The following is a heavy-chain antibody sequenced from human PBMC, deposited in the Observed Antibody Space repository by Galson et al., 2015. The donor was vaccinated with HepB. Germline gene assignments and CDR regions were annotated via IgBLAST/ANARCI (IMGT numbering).Heavy chain of an antibody. Sequence: SETLSLTCTVSGGSISSYYWSWIRQPAGKGLEWIGRIYTSGSTNYNPSLKSRVTMSVDTSNNQFSLKLSSVTAADTAVYYCARAYSSSWPNWFDPWGQGTLVTVSS. CDR1: GGSISSYY. CDR2: IYTSGST. CDR3: ARAYSSSWPNWFDP. J-gene: IGHJ5*02. V-gene: IGHV4-4*07. D-gene: IGHD6-13*01.